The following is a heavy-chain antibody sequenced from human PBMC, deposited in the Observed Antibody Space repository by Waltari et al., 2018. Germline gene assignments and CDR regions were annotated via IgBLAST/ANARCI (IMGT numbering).Heavy chain of an antibody. V-gene: IGHV3-20*04. Sequence: EVQLVESGGGVVRPGGALRLSCAASGFHFADYGMSWVRQAPGQGLEWVSGINWNGGSTGYADSVKGRFTISRDNAKNSLYLQMNSLRAEDTALYYCARASSSWYKGWFDPWGQGTLVTVSS. J-gene: IGHJ5*02. CDR2: INWNGGST. CDR1: GFHFADYG. CDR3: ARASSSWYKGWFDP. D-gene: IGHD6-13*01.